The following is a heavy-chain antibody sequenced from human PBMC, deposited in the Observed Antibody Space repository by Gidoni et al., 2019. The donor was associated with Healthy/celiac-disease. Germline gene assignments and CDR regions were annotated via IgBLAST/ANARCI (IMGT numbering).Heavy chain of an antibody. V-gene: IGHV1-46*01. CDR1: GYTFTRYY. CDR3: ARLYAAADDY. D-gene: IGHD6-13*01. CDR2: INTSGGST. J-gene: IGHJ4*02. Sequence: QVQLVQSGAEVKKPGASVKVSCKASGYTFTRYYMHWVRQSPGQGLEWMGIINTSGGSTSYAQKFQGRVTMTRDTSTSTVYMELSSLRSEDTAVYYCARLYAAADDYWGQGTLVTVSS.